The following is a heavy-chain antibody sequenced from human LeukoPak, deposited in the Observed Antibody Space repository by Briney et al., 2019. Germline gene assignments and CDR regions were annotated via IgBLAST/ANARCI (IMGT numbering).Heavy chain of an antibody. CDR1: GGTFSSYA. Sequence: SVKVSCKASGGTFSSYAISWVRQAPGQGLEWMGGTIPIFGTANYAQKLQGRVTITTDESTSTAYMELSSLRSEDTAVYYCARIEWELSNWFDPWGQGTLVTVSS. V-gene: IGHV1-69*05. J-gene: IGHJ5*02. CDR2: TIPIFGTA. D-gene: IGHD1-26*01. CDR3: ARIEWELSNWFDP.